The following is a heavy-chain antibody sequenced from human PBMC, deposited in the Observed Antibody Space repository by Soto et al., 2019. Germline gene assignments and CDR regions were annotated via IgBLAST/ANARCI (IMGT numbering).Heavy chain of an antibody. J-gene: IGHJ4*02. CDR1: GFPFKDYY. CDR2: ISSSGSTI. Sequence: PGGSLRLACAASGFPFKDYYMSWIRQAPGKGLEWFSYISSSGSTIYYADSVKGRFTISRDDVSNSLFLQMNSLRADDTAVYYCARDPLHYGSGFDYWGQGTLVTVSS. D-gene: IGHD3-10*01. CDR3: ARDPLHYGSGFDY. V-gene: IGHV3-11*01.